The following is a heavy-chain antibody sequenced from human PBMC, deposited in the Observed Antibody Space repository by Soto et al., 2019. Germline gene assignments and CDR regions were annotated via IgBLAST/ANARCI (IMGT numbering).Heavy chain of an antibody. D-gene: IGHD3-10*01. Sequence: ASVKGSCQASGYTFTSYGSSWVRQAPGQGLEWMGWISAYNGNTNYAQKLQGRVTMTTDTSTSTAYMELRSLRSDDTAVYYCARDRGVTMVRGVISWAFDIWGQGTMVTVSS. V-gene: IGHV1-18*01. CDR3: ARDRGVTMVRGVISWAFDI. CDR2: ISAYNGNT. J-gene: IGHJ3*02. CDR1: GYTFTSYG.